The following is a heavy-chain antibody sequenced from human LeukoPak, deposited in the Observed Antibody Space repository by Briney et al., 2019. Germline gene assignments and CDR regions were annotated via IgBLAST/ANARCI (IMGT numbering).Heavy chain of an antibody. CDR2: ISGSGGST. V-gene: IGHV3-23*01. CDR3: AKTRLGGSYPY. D-gene: IGHD1-26*01. CDR1: GFTFSSYG. Sequence: GGTLRLSCAASGFTFSSYGMSWVRQAPGKGLEWVSAISGSGGSTYYADSVKGRFTISRDNSKNTPYLQMNSLRAEDTAVYYCAKTRLGGSYPYWGQGTLVTVSS. J-gene: IGHJ4*02.